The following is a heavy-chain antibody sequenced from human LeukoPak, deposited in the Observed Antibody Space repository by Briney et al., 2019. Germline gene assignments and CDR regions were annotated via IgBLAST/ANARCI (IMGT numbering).Heavy chain of an antibody. J-gene: IGHJ4*02. Sequence: GGSLRLYCAASGLTFNSHWMSWDRQAPGKGLEWVAMINGDGSEKNYVDSVKGLFTISRENAKNSLYLQMNNLRAEDMGVYYCVTGGGAYWGQGTLVTVS. CDR3: VTGGGAY. V-gene: IGHV3-7*01. D-gene: IGHD3-16*01. CDR2: INGDGSEK. CDR1: GLTFNSHW.